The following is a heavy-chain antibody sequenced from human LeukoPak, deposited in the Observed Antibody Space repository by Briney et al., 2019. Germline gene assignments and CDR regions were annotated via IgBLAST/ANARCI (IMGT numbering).Heavy chain of an antibody. CDR2: IRDKAKSYTT. D-gene: IGHD3-10*01. CDR1: GFTFSDHS. J-gene: IGHJ4*02. CDR3: ARDMAYYFGSGSRRTRYYFDY. V-gene: IGHV3-72*01. Sequence: PGGSLRLSCAASGFTFSDHSMDWVRQAPGKGLERVGRIRDKAKSYTTEYAASVKGRFTISRDDSKNSLYLQMNSLRAEDTAVYYCARDMAYYFGSGSRRTRYYFDYWGQGTLVTVSS.